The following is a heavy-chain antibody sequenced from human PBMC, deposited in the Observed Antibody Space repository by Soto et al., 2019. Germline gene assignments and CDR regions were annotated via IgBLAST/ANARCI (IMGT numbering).Heavy chain of an antibody. J-gene: IGHJ4*02. Sequence: GGSLRLSCAASGFTFSSYGMHWVRQAPGKGLEWVAVISYDGSNKYYADSVKGRFTISRDNSKNTLYLQMNSLRAEDTAVYYCAKEVFTYCGGDCYDNYFDYWGQGTLVTVSS. CDR2: ISYDGSNK. CDR1: GFTFSSYG. D-gene: IGHD2-21*02. CDR3: AKEVFTYCGGDCYDNYFDY. V-gene: IGHV3-30*18.